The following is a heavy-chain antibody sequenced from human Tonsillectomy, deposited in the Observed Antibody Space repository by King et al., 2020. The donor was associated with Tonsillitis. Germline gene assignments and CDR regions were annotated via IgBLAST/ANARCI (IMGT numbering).Heavy chain of an antibody. V-gene: IGHV3-48*04. Sequence: VQLVESGGGLVQPGGSLRLSCAASGSTLSSYNMNWVRQAPGKXLEWISYIASSGDRIYYADSVRGRFTISRDNAKNSLYLQMDSLGTDDTAVYYCARDDYGNSGYPYXGQXXLXTVXS. D-gene: IGHD3-22*01. CDR2: IASSGDRI. CDR3: ARDDYGNSGYPY. CDR1: GSTLSSYN. J-gene: IGHJ4*02.